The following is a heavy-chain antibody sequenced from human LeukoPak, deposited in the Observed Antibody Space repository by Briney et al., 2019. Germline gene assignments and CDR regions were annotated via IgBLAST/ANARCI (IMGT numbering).Heavy chain of an antibody. CDR3: ARDFLTVGG. CDR2: ISSCSSYI. J-gene: IGHJ4*02. Sequence: PGGSLRLSCAASGFTFSTYSMNWVRRAPGKGLEWVSPISSCSSYIYYADPVKGRFTISRDNAKNSLFLQMNSVKAEDKAVYYCARDFLTVGGWGLGTLVTVSS. CDR1: GFTFSTYS. D-gene: IGHD4-11*01. V-gene: IGHV3-21*01.